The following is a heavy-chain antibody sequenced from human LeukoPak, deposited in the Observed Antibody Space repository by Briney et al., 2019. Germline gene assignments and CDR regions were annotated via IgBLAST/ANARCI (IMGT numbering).Heavy chain of an antibody. V-gene: IGHV3-30*01. D-gene: IGHD2-21*02. J-gene: IGHJ4*02. Sequence: GGSLRLSCGASGFTFSSYAMHWVRQAPGKGLEWVAVISYDGSNKYYADSVKGRFTISRDNSKNTLYLQMNSLRAEDTAVYYCARDPLPYCGGDCYSYFDYWGQGTLVTVSS. CDR2: ISYDGSNK. CDR1: GFTFSSYA. CDR3: ARDPLPYCGGDCYSYFDY.